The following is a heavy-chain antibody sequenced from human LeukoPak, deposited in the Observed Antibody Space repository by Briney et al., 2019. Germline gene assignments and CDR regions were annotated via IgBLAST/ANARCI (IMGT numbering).Heavy chain of an antibody. CDR1: GFTFSSYD. Sequence: GGSLRLSCAASGFTFSSYDMHWVRHATGKGREWVSAIGTAGDTYYPGSVKGRFTISRENAKNSLYLQMNSLRAGDTAVYYCARDPHHGAIDYWGQGTLVTVSS. CDR3: ARDPHHGAIDY. D-gene: IGHD4-17*01. J-gene: IGHJ4*02. CDR2: IGTAGDT. V-gene: IGHV3-13*01.